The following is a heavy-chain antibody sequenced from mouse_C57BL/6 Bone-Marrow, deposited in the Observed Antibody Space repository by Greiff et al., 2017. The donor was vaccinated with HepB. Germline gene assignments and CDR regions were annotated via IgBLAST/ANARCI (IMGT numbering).Heavy chain of an antibody. V-gene: IGHV5-15*01. CDR3: ARPYYYGSSYAMDY. D-gene: IGHD1-1*01. J-gene: IGHJ4*01. CDR1: GFTFSDYG. CDR2: ISNLAFSI. Sequence: EVQLVESGGGLVQPGGSLKLSCAASGFTFSDYGMAWVRQAPGKGPEWVAFISNLAFSIYYADTVTGRFTISRENAKNTLYLEMSSLRSEDTAMYYCARPYYYGSSYAMDYWGQGTSVTVSS.